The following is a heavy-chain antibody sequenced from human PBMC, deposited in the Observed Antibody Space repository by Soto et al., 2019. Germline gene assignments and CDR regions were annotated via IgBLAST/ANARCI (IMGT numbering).Heavy chain of an antibody. J-gene: IGHJ6*02. V-gene: IGHV3-30-3*01. D-gene: IGHD3-3*01. CDR2: ISNDGTNK. CDR3: ARGTTLAIFDYGMDV. CDR1: GFTFSSYA. Sequence: QVPLEESGGGVVQPGRSLRLSCVGTGFTFSSYAMHWVRQAPGKGLEWVAVISNDGTNKYYADSVEGRITISRDNSKNTLYLQMHSLRSEDTAVYYCARGTTLAIFDYGMDVWGQGAMVTVSS.